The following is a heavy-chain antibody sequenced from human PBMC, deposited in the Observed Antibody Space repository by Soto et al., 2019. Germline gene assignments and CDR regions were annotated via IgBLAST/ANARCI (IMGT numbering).Heavy chain of an antibody. Sequence: QVQLVQSGGEVKKPGASVKVSCKASGYTFTIYGINWVRQATGQGLEWMGWISPDNGNTNYAQKLQGRVTMTTEPSTSTAYMELRSLRSDDTAVYYCARALASSGYAGMDVWGQGTTVTVSS. V-gene: IGHV1-18*01. D-gene: IGHD5-12*01. CDR2: ISPDNGNT. CDR3: ARALASSGYAGMDV. CDR1: GYTFTIYG. J-gene: IGHJ6*02.